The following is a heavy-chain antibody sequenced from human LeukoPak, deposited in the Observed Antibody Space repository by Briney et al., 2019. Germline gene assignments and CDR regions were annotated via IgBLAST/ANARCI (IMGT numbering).Heavy chain of an antibody. J-gene: IGHJ5*02. D-gene: IGHD2/OR15-2a*01. V-gene: IGHV3-30*02. CDR3: ARDLNFYATDQ. CDR2: IRYDGSNK. CDR1: GFTFSSYG. Sequence: GGSLRLSCAASGFTFSSYGMHWVRQAPGKGLEWVAFIRYDGSNKYYADSVKGRFTISRDNAKNSVFLQMSSLRADDTAVYYCARDLNFYATDQWGQGTLVTVSS.